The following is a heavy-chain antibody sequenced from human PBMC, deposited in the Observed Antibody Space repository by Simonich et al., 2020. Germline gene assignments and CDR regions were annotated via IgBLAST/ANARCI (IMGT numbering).Heavy chain of an antibody. V-gene: IGHV3-21*01. D-gene: IGHD6-19*01. CDR2: ISSGSSYI. CDR3: ARWIAVAGTGAYGMDV. CDR1: GFTFSSYS. J-gene: IGHJ6*02. Sequence: EVQLVESGGGLVKPGGSLRLSCAASGFTFSSYSMNWVRQAPGQGLGWVSSISSGSSYIYYADSVKGRFTISRDNAKNSLYLQMNSLRAEDTAVYYCARWIAVAGTGAYGMDVWGQGTTVTVSS.